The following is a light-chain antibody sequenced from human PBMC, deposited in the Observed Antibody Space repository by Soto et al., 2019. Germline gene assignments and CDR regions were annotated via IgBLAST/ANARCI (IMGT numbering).Light chain of an antibody. CDR3: SSYTSGSTLVV. CDR1: SSDVGAYNN. CDR2: EAT. J-gene: IGLJ2*01. V-gene: IGLV2-14*01. Sequence: QSALTQPASVSGSPGQSITISCTGSSSDVGAYNNVSCYQQHPGKAPRLMIYEATNRPSGVSNRFSGSKSGNTASLTISGLRAEDEADYYCSSYTSGSTLVVFGGGTKLTVL.